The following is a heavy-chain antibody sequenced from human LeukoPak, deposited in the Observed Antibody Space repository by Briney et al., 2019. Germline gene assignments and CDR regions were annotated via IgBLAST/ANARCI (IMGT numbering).Heavy chain of an antibody. Sequence: SETLSLTCAVYGGSFSGYYWSWIRQPPGKWLEWIGEINHSGSTNYNPSLKSRVTISVDTSKNQFSLKLSSVTAADTAVYSCARDGHYYGSGSYSGYFDYWGQGTLVTVSS. J-gene: IGHJ4*02. D-gene: IGHD3-10*01. CDR3: ARDGHYYGSGSYSGYFDY. CDR1: GGSFSGYY. V-gene: IGHV4-34*01. CDR2: INHSGST.